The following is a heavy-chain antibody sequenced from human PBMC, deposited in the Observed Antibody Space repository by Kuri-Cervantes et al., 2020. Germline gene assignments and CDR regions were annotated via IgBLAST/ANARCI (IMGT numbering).Heavy chain of an antibody. CDR1: GGSISSGGYY. CDR2: IYYSGST. V-gene: IGHV4-31*03. D-gene: IGHD1-26*01. Sequence: SETLSLTCTVSGGSISSGGYYWSWIRQHPGKGLEWIGYIYYSGSTYYNPSLKSRVTISVDTSKNQFSLKLSFVTAADTAVYYCARDEVQGVDYWGQGTLVTVSS. J-gene: IGHJ4*02. CDR3: ARDEVQGVDY.